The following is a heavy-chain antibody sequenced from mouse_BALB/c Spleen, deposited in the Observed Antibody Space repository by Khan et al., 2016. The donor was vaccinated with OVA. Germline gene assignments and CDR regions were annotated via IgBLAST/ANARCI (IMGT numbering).Heavy chain of an antibody. D-gene: IGHD2-10*01. CDR1: GFSLTGYG. CDR3: ARAYYANYREAMDY. V-gene: IGHV2-6-7*01. J-gene: IGHJ4*01. CDR2: IWGDGST. Sequence: QVQLKESGPGLVAPSQSLSITCTVSGFSLTGYGVSWVRQPPGKGLEWLGMIWGDGSTDYNSGIKSRLSITKDNSKSQVFLKMNSLQTDDTARYYCARAYYANYREAMDYWGQGNSVTVAS.